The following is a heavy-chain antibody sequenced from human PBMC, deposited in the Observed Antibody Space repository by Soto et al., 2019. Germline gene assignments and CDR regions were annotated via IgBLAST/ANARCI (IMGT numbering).Heavy chain of an antibody. CDR2: ISGSGGST. CDR3: AKDRVAVSGSYSHYYYGMDV. V-gene: IGHV3-23*01. Sequence: WWSLRLSCASSGFTFSSYAMSWVRQAPGKGLEWVSAISGSGGSTYYADSVKGRFTISRDNSKNTLYLQMNSLRAEDTAVYYCAKDRVAVSGSYSHYYYGMDVWGQGTTVTVSS. D-gene: IGHD1-26*01. CDR1: GFTFSSYA. J-gene: IGHJ6*02.